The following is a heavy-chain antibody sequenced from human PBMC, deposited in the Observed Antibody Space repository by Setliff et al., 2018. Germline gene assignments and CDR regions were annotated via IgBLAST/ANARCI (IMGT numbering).Heavy chain of an antibody. D-gene: IGHD1-26*01. J-gene: IGHJ4*02. Sequence: SVKVSCKASGGTFLSFGISWVRQAPGQGLEWMGGIIPNLGRVKYAQRFQDRATITAEESTTTAYMELISLRSDDTAVYYFAINVHTAGGADFWGQGTLVTVSS. CDR2: IIPNLGRV. CDR1: GGTFLSFG. V-gene: IGHV1-69*10. CDR3: AINVHTAGGADF.